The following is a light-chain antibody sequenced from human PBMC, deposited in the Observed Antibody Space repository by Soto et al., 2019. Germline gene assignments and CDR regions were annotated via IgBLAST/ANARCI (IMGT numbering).Light chain of an antibody. J-gene: IGKJ3*01. CDR2: DAS. Sequence: DIQMTQSPSSLSPSVGDRVTITCQASQDVKNYLNWYQQKPGKAPKLLIYDASNLETGVPSRFSGSGSGTHFTFTISGLQPEDIATYYCQQYDDVPFTFGPGTKVDIK. CDR3: QQYDDVPFT. CDR1: QDVKNY. V-gene: IGKV1-33*01.